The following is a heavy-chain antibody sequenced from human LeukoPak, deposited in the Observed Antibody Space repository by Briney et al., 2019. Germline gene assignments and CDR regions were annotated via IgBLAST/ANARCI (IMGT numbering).Heavy chain of an antibody. CDR3: ARDYTGYYNY. V-gene: IGHV3-48*01. J-gene: IGHJ4*02. CDR2: ISSSSSTI. D-gene: IGHD3-9*01. Sequence: GGSLRLSCAASGFTFSSYSMNWVRQAPGKGLEWVSYISSSSSTICYADSVKGRFTISRDNAKNSLYLQMNSLRAEDTAVYYCARDYTGYYNYWGQGTLVTVSS. CDR1: GFTFSSYS.